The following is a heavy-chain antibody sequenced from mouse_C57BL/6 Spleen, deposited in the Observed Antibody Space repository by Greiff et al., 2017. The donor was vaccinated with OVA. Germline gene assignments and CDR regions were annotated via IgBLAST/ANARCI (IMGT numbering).Heavy chain of an antibody. Sequence: QVQLQQSGPELVKPGASVKISCKASGYAFSSSWMNWVKQRPGKGLEWIGRIYPGDGDTNYNGKFKGKATLTADKSSSTAYMQLSSLTSEDSAVYFCASKAYYSNYNWYFDVWGTGTTVTVSS. CDR2: IYPGDGDT. D-gene: IGHD2-5*01. CDR1: GYAFSSSW. J-gene: IGHJ1*03. V-gene: IGHV1-82*01. CDR3: ASKAYYSNYNWYFDV.